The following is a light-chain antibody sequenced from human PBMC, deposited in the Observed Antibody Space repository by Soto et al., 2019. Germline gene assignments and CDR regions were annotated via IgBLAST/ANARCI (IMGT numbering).Light chain of an antibody. J-gene: IGLJ2*01. Sequence: QPVLTQSSSASASLGSSVKLTCILSSGHSTYIIAWHQQQPGKAPRFLMTLDRSGSYNRGSGVPVRFSGSSSGADRHLTIPTPHFEEGGYYYCEPWYINTHKVFGGGPKLTAL. V-gene: IGLV4-60*02. CDR3: EPWYINTHKV. CDR1: SGHSTYI. CDR2: LDRSGSY.